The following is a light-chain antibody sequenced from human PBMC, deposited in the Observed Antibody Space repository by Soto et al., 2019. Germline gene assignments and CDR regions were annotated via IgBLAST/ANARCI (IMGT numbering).Light chain of an antibody. CDR2: GAS. CDR1: QSVSASY. J-gene: IGKJ1*01. CDR3: QQYATSRWS. Sequence: ETVLTQSPGTLSLSPGDRATLSCRASQSVSASYLAWYYQKPGQAPRLFIYGASSRAAGIPDRFSGGGSGTDFTLTISRLEPEDFAVDYCQQYATSRWSFGQGTKVEIK. V-gene: IGKV3-20*01.